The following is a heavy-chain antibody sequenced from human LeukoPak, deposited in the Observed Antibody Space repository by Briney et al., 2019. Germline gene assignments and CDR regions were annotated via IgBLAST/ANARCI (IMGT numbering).Heavy chain of an antibody. CDR1: GYTFIDYY. Sequence: ASVKVSCKASGYTFIDYYIHWVRLAPGQGLQWMGWVNPNSGGTNYAQNFQGRVTMTRDTSTSTGYLELSRLTSDGTAVYYCARDRGSGTGGDYYGMDVWGQGTTVTVSS. CDR3: ARDRGSGTGGDYYGMDV. D-gene: IGHD6-19*01. V-gene: IGHV1-2*02. J-gene: IGHJ6*02. CDR2: VNPNSGGT.